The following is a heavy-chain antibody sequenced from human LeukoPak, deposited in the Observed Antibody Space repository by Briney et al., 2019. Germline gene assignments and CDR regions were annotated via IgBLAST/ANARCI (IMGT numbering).Heavy chain of an antibody. V-gene: IGHV1-69*01. CDR3: ARAPSYGDTEFDY. CDR1: GGTFSSYA. Sequence: ASVKVSCKASGGTFSSYAISWVRQAPGQGLEWMRGIIPIFGTANYAQKFQGRVTITADESTSTAYMELSSLRSEDTAVYYCARAPSYGDTEFDYWGQGTLVTVSS. D-gene: IGHD4-17*01. CDR2: IIPIFGTA. J-gene: IGHJ4*02.